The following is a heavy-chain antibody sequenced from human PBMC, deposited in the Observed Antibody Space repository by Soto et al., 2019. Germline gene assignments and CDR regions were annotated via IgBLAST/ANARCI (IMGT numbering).Heavy chain of an antibody. CDR3: ARVRGGHLVDY. Sequence: ETLSLTCTVSGGSISSYYWSWIRQPPGKGPEWIGYIYYSGSTNYNPSLKSRVTISVDTSKNQFSLKLSSVTAADTAVYYCARVRGGHLVDYWGQGTLVTVSS. CDR1: GGSISSYY. V-gene: IGHV4-59*01. CDR2: IYYSGST. J-gene: IGHJ4*02. D-gene: IGHD3-16*01.